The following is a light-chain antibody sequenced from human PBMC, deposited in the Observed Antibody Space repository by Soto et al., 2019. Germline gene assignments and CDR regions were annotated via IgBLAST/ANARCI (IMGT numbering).Light chain of an antibody. CDR3: QQLHSNPYT. V-gene: IGKV1-9*01. J-gene: IGKJ2*01. CDR2: AAS. CDR1: QGISNY. Sequence: DSELTQAASFLSASVGDRVTITCRASQGISNYLAWYQQKPGTAPQLLIYAASTLQSGVPSRFSGSGSGTEFTLTISSLQPEDFATYYCQQLHSNPYTFGQGTKWIS.